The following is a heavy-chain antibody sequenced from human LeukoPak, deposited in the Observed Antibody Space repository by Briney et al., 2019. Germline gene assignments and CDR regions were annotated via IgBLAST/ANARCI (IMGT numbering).Heavy chain of an antibody. V-gene: IGHV1-69*02. CDR2: IIPILGIA. J-gene: IGHJ5*02. Sequence: SVKVSCKASGGTFSSYTISWVRQAPGQGLEWMGRIIPILGIANYAQKFQGRVTITADKSTSTAYMELSSLRTEDTAVYYCGNRIAGEFGYWFDPWGQGTLVTVSS. D-gene: IGHD6-13*01. CDR1: GGTFSSYT. CDR3: GNRIAGEFGYWFDP.